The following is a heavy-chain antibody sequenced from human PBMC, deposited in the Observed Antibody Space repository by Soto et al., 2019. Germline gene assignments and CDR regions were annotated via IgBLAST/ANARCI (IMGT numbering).Heavy chain of an antibody. Sequence: SETLSLTCTVSGGSISSSSYYWGWIRQPPGKGLEWIGSIYYSGSTYYNPSLKSRVTISVDTSKNQFSLKLSSVTAADTAVYYCARLSKEYSSSWNYYYYMEVWGKGTTVTVSS. CDR2: IYYSGST. J-gene: IGHJ6*03. CDR1: GGSISSSSYY. CDR3: ARLSKEYSSSWNYYYYMEV. V-gene: IGHV4-39*01. D-gene: IGHD6-13*01.